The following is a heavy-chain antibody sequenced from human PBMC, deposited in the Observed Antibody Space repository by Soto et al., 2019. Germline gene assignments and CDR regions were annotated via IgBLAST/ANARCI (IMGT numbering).Heavy chain of an antibody. D-gene: IGHD6-19*01. CDR2: VSSDGRTQ. Sequence: QVRLVESGGGVVQPGRSLRLSCVASGFSFSRYGIHWVRQAPGKGLEWVAVVSSDGRTQYYADSVKGRFTISRDNSRNTLFLQMDSLRPEDTAVYYYAKEITVAGDFDYWGHGTLVTVSS. CDR3: AKEITVAGDFDY. J-gene: IGHJ4*01. V-gene: IGHV3-30*18. CDR1: GFSFSRYG.